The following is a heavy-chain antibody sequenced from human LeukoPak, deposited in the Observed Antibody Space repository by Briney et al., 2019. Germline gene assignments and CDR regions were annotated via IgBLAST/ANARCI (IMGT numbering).Heavy chain of an antibody. CDR3: AKSYYGSSGYYYPDY. CDR1: GFTFSSYA. CDR2: ISGSGGST. Sequence: GGSLRLSCAASGFTFSSYAMSWVRQAPGKGLEWVSAISGSGGSTYYADSVKGRFTISRDISKNTLYLQMNSLRAEDTAVYYCAKSYYGSSGYYYPDYWIQGTLVTVSS. V-gene: IGHV3-23*01. D-gene: IGHD3-22*01. J-gene: IGHJ4*02.